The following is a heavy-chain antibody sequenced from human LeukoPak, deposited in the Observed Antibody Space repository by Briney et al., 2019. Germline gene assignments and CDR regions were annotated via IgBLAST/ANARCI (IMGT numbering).Heavy chain of an antibody. D-gene: IGHD6-13*01. V-gene: IGHV5-51*01. Sequence: GESLQISCKGSGYSFTSYWIGCVRQMPGKGLEGMGIIYPGDSGIRYSPAFQGEVTIPADKSISTAYLHWSSLKASDTAMYYCARSPIAAAGSSAEYFQHWGQGTLVTASS. CDR3: ARSPIAAAGSSAEYFQH. CDR2: IYPGDSGI. CDR1: GYSFTSYW. J-gene: IGHJ1*01.